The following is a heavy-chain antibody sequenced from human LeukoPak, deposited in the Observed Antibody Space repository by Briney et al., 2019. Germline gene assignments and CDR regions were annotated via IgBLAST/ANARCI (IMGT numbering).Heavy chain of an antibody. Sequence: GGSLRLSCAASGFTFSSYAMSWVRQAPGKGLEWVSAISASGGSTSYADSVKGRFTISRDNSKNTLLLQMNSLRAEDTAIYYCAKDGYYYGSGSHHYDYWGQGTLVTVSS. CDR2: ISASGGST. D-gene: IGHD3-10*01. J-gene: IGHJ4*02. CDR3: AKDGYYYGSGSHHYDY. V-gene: IGHV3-23*01. CDR1: GFTFSSYA.